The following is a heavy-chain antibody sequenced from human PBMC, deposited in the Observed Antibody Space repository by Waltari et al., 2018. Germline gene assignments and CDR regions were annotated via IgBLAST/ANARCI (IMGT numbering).Heavy chain of an antibody. D-gene: IGHD3-22*01. CDR2: ISYNGRNI. J-gene: IGHJ6*02. CDR1: EFTFRSYA. V-gene: IGHV3-30*04. Sequence: QVQLVESGRGVVQPGRSLRLSCAASEFTFRSYAMHWVRQAPGKGVEWVAVISYNGRNIYYEDSVKGRFTISRDNSNKTLYLQMNSLRPEDTAVYYCARDYCDRTNCHGMDVWGQGTTVTVSS. CDR3: ARDYCDRTNCHGMDV.